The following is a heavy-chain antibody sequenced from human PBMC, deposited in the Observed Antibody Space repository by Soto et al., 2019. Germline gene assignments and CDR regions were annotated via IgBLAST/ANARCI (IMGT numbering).Heavy chain of an antibody. V-gene: IGHV3-33*01. CDR2: IWFDGSSK. CDR3: ARGTFLRYSSGWYMNY. D-gene: IGHD6-19*01. Sequence: GGSLRLSCAASGFTFSSYDMHWVRQAPGKGLEWVAVIWFDGSSKYYADSVKGRFIISRDNSNSTLYLQMNSLRAEDTAVYYCARGTFLRYSSGWYMNYWGQGTLVTVSS. J-gene: IGHJ4*02. CDR1: GFTFSSYD.